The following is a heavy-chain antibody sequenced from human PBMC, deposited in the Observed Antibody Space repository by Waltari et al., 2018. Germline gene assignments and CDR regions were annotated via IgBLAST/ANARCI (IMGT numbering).Heavy chain of an antibody. Sequence: QVQLVQSGAEVKKPGASVTVSCKASGYTFTRYGISWVRQAPGQGLEWMGWISAYNGNTNYAQKLQGRVTMTTDTSTSTAYMELRSLRSDDTAVYYCARVGNTRYCSSTSCSPYFDYWGQGTLVTVSS. V-gene: IGHV1-18*01. J-gene: IGHJ4*02. CDR1: GYTFTRYG. CDR2: ISAYNGNT. D-gene: IGHD2-2*01. CDR3: ARVGNTRYCSSTSCSPYFDY.